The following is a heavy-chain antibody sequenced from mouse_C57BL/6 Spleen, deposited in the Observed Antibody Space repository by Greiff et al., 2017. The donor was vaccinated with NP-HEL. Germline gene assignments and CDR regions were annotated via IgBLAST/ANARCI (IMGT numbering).Heavy chain of an antibody. CDR1: GFTFSDYY. J-gene: IGHJ3*01. D-gene: IGHD2-4*01. Sequence: EVKLMESGGGLVQPGGSLKLSCAASGFTFSDYYMYWVRQTPEKRLEWVAYISNGGGSTYYPANVKGRFTIPSDNAKNTLNLQMIRLKSEDTAMYYCARSYDYDGVWFAYWGQGTLVTVSA. CDR3: ARSYDYDGVWFAY. CDR2: ISNGGGST. V-gene: IGHV5-12*01.